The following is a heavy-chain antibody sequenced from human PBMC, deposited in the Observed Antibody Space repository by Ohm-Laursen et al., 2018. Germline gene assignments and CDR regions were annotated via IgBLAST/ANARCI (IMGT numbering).Heavy chain of an antibody. J-gene: IGHJ5*02. Sequence: SLRLSCAASGFTFSSYEMNWVRQAPGKGLEWVPYISSSGTTIYYADSMKGRFTISRDNAKNSLYLQMNSLRAEDTAVYYCVRGVWFDPWGQGTLVTVSS. CDR3: VRGVWFDP. CDR2: ISSSGTTI. V-gene: IGHV3-48*03. CDR1: GFTFSSYE.